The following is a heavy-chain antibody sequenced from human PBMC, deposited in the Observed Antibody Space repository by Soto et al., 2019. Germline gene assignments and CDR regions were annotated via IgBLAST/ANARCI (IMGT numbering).Heavy chain of an antibody. D-gene: IGHD2-2*01. CDR3: AKDLGPALCASCSDY. CDR2: ISWNSGSI. Sequence: GGSLRLSCAASGFTFDDYAMHWVRQAPGKGLEWVSGISWNSGSIGYADSVKGRFTISRDNAKNSLYLQMNSLRAEDTALYYCAKDLGPALCASCSDYWGQGTLVTVSS. V-gene: IGHV3-9*01. J-gene: IGHJ4*02. CDR1: GFTFDDYA.